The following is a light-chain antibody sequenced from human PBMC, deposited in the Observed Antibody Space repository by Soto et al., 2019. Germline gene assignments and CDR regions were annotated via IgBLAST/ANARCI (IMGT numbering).Light chain of an antibody. CDR2: GAS. CDR3: QQYNNWPLT. CDR1: QSVSSN. Sequence: IVMTQSPATLSVSPGERATLSCRASQSVSSNLAWYQQKPGQAPRLLIYGASTRATGIPARFSGSGSGTAFTLTISSLQSEDFAVYYCQQYNNWPLTFGGGTTVEIK. V-gene: IGKV3-15*01. J-gene: IGKJ4*01.